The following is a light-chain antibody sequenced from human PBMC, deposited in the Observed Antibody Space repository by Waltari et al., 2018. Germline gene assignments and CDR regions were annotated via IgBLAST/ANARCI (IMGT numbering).Light chain of an antibody. J-gene: IGKJ1*01. V-gene: IGKV3-20*01. CDR3: QKYGTRPAT. Sequence: EIVLPQSPASLSFSPGDRATLSCRASQLVGRTVAWYQQRPGQAPRLLIYDASSRATGIPDRFSGSCSGTDFSLTISRLEPEDFAVYYCQKYGTRPATFGQGTKVEVK. CDR2: DAS. CDR1: QLVGRT.